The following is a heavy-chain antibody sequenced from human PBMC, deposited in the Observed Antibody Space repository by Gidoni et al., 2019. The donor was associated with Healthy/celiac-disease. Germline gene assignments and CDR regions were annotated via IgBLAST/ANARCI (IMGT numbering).Heavy chain of an antibody. CDR3: ATPSVGVRGARNYGMDV. CDR2: IYPGDSDT. Sequence: VQLVQSGAEVKTPGESLKISCKGSGSSFTSYWIGWVRQMPGKGLAWMGIIYPGDSDTSYSPYFQGQVTISADKSISTAYLQWSSLKASDTAMYYCATPSVGVRGARNYGMDVWGQGTTVTVSS. J-gene: IGHJ6*02. D-gene: IGHD3-10*01. V-gene: IGHV5-51*01. CDR1: GSSFTSYW.